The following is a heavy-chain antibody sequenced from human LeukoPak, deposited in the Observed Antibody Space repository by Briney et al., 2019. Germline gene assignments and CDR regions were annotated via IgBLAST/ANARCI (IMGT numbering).Heavy chain of an antibody. Sequence: SETLSLTCAVYGGSFSGYYWSWIRQPPGQGLEWMGYIYYSGSTNYNPSLKSRVTISVDTSKNQFSLKLNSVTADTAVYYCARGRDGYNFLNRGEYYYFDYWGQGTLVTVSS. CDR2: IYYSGST. CDR1: GGSFSGYY. D-gene: IGHD5-24*01. J-gene: IGHJ4*02. V-gene: IGHV4-59*08. CDR3: ARGRDGYNFLNRGEYYYFDY.